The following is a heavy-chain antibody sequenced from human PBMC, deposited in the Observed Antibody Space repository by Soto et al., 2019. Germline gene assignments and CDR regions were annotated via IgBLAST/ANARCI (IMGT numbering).Heavy chain of an antibody. D-gene: IGHD3-16*01. CDR1: GYTFTSYG. CDR2: ISAYNGKT. CDR3: ARGEFEDDVIQYYYYGMDV. V-gene: IGHV1-18*01. Sequence: GASVKVSCKASGYTFTSYGISWVRQAPGQGLEWMGWISAYNGKTNYAQKLQGRVTMTTDTSTSTAYMELRSLRSEDTAVYYFARGEFEDDVIQYYYYGMDVWGQGTTVTVSS. J-gene: IGHJ6*02.